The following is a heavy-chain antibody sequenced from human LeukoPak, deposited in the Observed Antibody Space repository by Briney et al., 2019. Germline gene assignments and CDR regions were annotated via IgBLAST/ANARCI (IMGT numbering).Heavy chain of an antibody. J-gene: IGHJ4*02. D-gene: IGHD6-19*01. Sequence: SEALSLTCTVSGGSISISTYYWAWIRQPPGKGPEWIGTIYSGTNYYNPSLKSRLTMSVDTSRNHFSLNLKSVTAADTAVYYCARIHWLATRYYFDYWGQGTLVAVSA. CDR2: IYSGTN. V-gene: IGHV4-39*02. CDR1: GGSISISTYY. CDR3: ARIHWLATRYYFDY.